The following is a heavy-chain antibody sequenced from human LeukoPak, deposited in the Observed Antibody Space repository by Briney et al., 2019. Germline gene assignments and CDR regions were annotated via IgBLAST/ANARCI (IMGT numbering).Heavy chain of an antibody. J-gene: IGHJ4*02. Sequence: AGGSLRLSCAASGFTFSNAWMSWVRQAPGKGLEWVGRIKSKTDGGTTDYAAPVKGRFTISRDDSKNTLYLQMNSLRAEDTAVYYCAPWPRAARQPSLHDLWGQGTLVTVSS. CDR3: APWPRAARQPSLHDL. CDR1: GFTFSNAW. CDR2: IKSKTDGGTT. V-gene: IGHV3-15*01. D-gene: IGHD6-6*01.